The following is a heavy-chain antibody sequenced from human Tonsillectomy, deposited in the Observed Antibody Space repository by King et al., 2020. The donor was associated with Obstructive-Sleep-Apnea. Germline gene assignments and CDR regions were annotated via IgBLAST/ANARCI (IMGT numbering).Heavy chain of an antibody. V-gene: IGHV3-74*01. D-gene: IGHD1-26*01. J-gene: IGHJ4*02. CDR2: IDSDGSST. CDR3: ARGVGASAYFDY. CDR1: GFTFSNYW. Sequence: VQLVESGGGLVQPGGSLRLSCAASGFTFSNYWMHWVRQAPGTGQVWVSRIDSDGSSTTYADSVEGRFSISSDNAKNTLYLQLNSLRAEETVLYYCARGVGASAYFDYWGQGTLVTVSS.